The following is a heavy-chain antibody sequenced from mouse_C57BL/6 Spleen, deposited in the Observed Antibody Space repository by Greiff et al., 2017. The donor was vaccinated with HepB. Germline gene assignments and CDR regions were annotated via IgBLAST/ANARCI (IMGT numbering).Heavy chain of an antibody. Sequence: EVKVVESGGGLVKPGGSLKLSCAASGFTFSDYGMHWVRQAPEKGLEWVAYISSGSSTIYYADTVKGRFTISRDNAKNTLFLQMTSLRSEDTAMYYCARQDYYYGRGGYFDVWGTGTTVTVSS. V-gene: IGHV5-17*01. CDR3: ARQDYYYGRGGYFDV. J-gene: IGHJ1*03. D-gene: IGHD1-1*01. CDR1: GFTFSDYG. CDR2: ISSGSSTI.